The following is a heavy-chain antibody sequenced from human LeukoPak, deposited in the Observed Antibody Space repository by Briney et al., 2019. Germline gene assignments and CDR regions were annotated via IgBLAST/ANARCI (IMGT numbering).Heavy chain of an antibody. CDR2: FDPEDGET. D-gene: IGHD3-10*01. J-gene: IGHJ1*01. CDR3: ATASWYYGSGSYLYFQH. Sequence: ASVKVSCKVSGYTLTELSMHWVRQAPGKGLGWMGGFDPEDGETIYAQKFQGRVTMTEDTSTDTAYMELSSLRSEDTAVYYCATASWYYGSGSYLYFQHWGQGTLVTVSS. V-gene: IGHV1-24*01. CDR1: GYTLTELS.